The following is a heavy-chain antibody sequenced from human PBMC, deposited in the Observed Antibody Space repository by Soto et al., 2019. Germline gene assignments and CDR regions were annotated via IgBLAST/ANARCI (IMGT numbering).Heavy chain of an antibody. V-gene: IGHV1-3*01. CDR3: AKVLGRFWCGYSSFCY. CDR2: TTAGNGNT. CDR1: GYTFTSYA. D-gene: IGHD3-3*01. J-gene: IGHJ4*02. Sequence: QVQLVQSGAEVKKPGASVKVSCKASGYTFTSYAMHWVRQAPGQRLEWMGWTTAGNGNTKYSQKCQGRVTTTRENTASTANMELSSLRSEDTAVYYCAKVLGRFWCGYSSFCYWGQGTLVTVSS.